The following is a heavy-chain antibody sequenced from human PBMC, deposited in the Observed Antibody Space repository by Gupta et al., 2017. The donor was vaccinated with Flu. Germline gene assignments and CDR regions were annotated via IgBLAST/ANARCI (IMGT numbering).Heavy chain of an antibody. Sequence: QVPLQESGSGLETPPETLSLTCTVSGGPINNYSWTWIRQAPGKGLEWIGFIYYSRSTNYNPSRKSRLTMSLDTSKNQFSLKLRSVTAADTAVYYCARQNYDHYYGMDVWGQGTTVTVSS. J-gene: IGHJ6*02. CDR2: IYYSRST. CDR1: GGPINNYS. CDR3: ARQNYDHYYGMDV. V-gene: IGHV4-59*08.